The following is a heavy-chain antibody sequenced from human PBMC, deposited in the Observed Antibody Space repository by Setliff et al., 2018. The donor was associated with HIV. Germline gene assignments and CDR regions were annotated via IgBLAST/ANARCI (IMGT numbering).Heavy chain of an antibody. V-gene: IGHV1-2*02. CDR1: GYTFTGYY. CDR2: INPNSGGT. Sequence: ASVKVSCKASGYTFTGYYMHWVRQAPGQGLEWMGWINPNSGGTNYAHNFQGRVIMTRDTSTSTVYMELHWLTSDDTAVYYCERVAHRLSGGIDYRGQGTQVTVSS. CDR3: ERVAHRLSGGIDY. J-gene: IGHJ4*02. D-gene: IGHD2-15*01.